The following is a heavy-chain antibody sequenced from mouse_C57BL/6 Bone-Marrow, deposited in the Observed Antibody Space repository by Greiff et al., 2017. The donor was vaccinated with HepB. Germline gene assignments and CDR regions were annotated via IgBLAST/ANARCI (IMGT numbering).Heavy chain of an antibody. CDR2: ISYDGSN. Sequence: ESGPGLVKPSQSLSLTCSVPGYSITSGYYWNWIRQFPGNKLEWMGYISYDGSNNYNPSLKNRISITRDTSKNQFFLKLNSVTTEDTATYYCARRDYSNYPYYAMDYWGQGTSVTVSS. J-gene: IGHJ4*01. D-gene: IGHD2-5*01. CDR3: ARRDYSNYPYYAMDY. CDR1: GYSITSGYY. V-gene: IGHV3-6*01.